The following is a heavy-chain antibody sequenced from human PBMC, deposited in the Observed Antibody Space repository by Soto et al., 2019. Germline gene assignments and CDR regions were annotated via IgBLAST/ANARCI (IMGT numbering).Heavy chain of an antibody. D-gene: IGHD6-13*01. Sequence: SGPTLVNPTQTLTLTCTFSGFSLSTSGMRVSWIRQPPGKALEWLARIDWDDDKFYSTSLKTRLTISKDTSKNQVVLTMTNMDPVDTATYYCARMGTAAGDFDYWGQGTLVTVSS. J-gene: IGHJ4*02. CDR2: IDWDDDK. CDR3: ARMGTAAGDFDY. CDR1: GFSLSTSGMR. V-gene: IGHV2-70*04.